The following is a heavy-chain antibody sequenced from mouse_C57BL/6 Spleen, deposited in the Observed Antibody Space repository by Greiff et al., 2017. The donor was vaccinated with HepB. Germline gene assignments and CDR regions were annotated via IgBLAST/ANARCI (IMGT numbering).Heavy chain of an antibody. J-gene: IGHJ4*01. CDR3: ARRDGIYAMDY. D-gene: IGHD2-1*01. CDR1: GYTFTSYW. CDR2: IYPSDSET. V-gene: IGHV1-61*01. Sequence: VQLQQPGAELVRPGSSVKLSCKASGYTFTSYWMDWVKQRPGQGLEWIGNIYPSDSETHYNQKFKDKATLTVDKSSSTAYMQLSSLTSEDSAVYYCARRDGIYAMDYWGQGTSVTVSS.